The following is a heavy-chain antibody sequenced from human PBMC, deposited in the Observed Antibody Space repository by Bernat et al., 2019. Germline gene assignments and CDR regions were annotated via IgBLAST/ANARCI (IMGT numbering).Heavy chain of an antibody. V-gene: IGHV1-18*01. J-gene: IGHJ4*02. CDR1: GYTFTSYG. D-gene: IGHD3-22*01. Sequence: VQLVQSGAEVKKPGESLRISCKGSGYTFTSYGISWVRQAPGQGLEWMGWISAYNGNTNYAQKLQGRVTMTTDTSTSTAYMELRSLRSDDTAVYYCARETYYYDSSGYYYWGQGPWSPSPQ. CDR3: ARETYYYDSSGYYY. CDR2: ISAYNGNT.